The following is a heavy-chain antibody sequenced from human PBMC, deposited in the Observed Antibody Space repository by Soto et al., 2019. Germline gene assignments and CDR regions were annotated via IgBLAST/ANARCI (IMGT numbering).Heavy chain of an antibody. Sequence: ASVKVSCKASGGTFSSYGISWVRQAPGQGLEWMGGIIPIFGTANYAQKFQGRVTITADESTSTAYMELSSLRSEDTAVYYCARARRYSSSWLILEETYYYYGMDVWGQGTTVTVSS. CDR1: GGTFSSYG. CDR2: IIPIFGTA. D-gene: IGHD6-13*01. CDR3: ARARRYSSSWLILEETYYYYGMDV. V-gene: IGHV1-69*13. J-gene: IGHJ6*02.